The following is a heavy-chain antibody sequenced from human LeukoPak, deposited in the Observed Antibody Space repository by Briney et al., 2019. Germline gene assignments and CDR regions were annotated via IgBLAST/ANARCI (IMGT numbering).Heavy chain of an antibody. CDR2: INHSGST. CDR3: ARGRIYYGSIGPFDP. Sequence: SETLSLTCAVYGGSFSGYYWSWIRQPPGKGLEWIGEINHSGSTNYNPSLKSRVTISVDTSKNQFSLKLSSVTAADTAVYYCARGRIYYGSIGPFDPWGQGTLVTVSS. V-gene: IGHV4-34*01. D-gene: IGHD3-10*01. CDR1: GGSFSGYY. J-gene: IGHJ5*02.